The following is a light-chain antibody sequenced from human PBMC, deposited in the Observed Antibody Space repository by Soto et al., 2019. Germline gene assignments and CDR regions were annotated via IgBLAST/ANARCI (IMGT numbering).Light chain of an antibody. CDR2: GAS. CDR1: QSVSIN. CDR3: QHYNSWTRTWT. V-gene: IGKV3-15*01. J-gene: IGKJ1*01. Sequence: EIVMTQSPATLSVSPGERATLSCRASQSVSINLAWYQQKPGQAPRLLIYGASTRATGIPARFSGSGSGTEFTLTISSLQSEDFAVYHCQHYNSWTRTWTFGKGTKVDI.